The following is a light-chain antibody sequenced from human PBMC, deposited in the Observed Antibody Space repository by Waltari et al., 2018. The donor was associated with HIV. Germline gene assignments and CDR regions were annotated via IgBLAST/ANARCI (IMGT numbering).Light chain of an antibody. J-gene: IGLJ2*01. CDR2: EVY. Sequence: QSALTQPPSASGSPGQSVTISCNGTRSDDGGNTHVPWYQQYPGKAPRLMIYEVYKRPSGVPHRFSGSKSGNTASLTVSGLQAEDEANYYCSSYAGINTYVLFGGGTKLTVL. CDR3: SSYAGINTYVL. CDR1: RSDDGGNTH. V-gene: IGLV2-8*01.